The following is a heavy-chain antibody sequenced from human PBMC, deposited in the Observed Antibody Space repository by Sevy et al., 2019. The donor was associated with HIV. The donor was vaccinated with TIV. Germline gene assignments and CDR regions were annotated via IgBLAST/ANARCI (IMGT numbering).Heavy chain of an antibody. D-gene: IGHD3-10*01. V-gene: IGHV4-4*02. J-gene: IGHJ4*02. CDR1: GGSISSSNW. CDR2: IYHSGST. Sequence: SETLSLTCAVSGGSISSSNWWSWVRQPPGKGLEWIGEIYHSGSTNYNPSLESRVTISVDTSKNQFSLKLTSVTAADTAVYYCARGGDYLLVDYWGQGTLVTVSS. CDR3: ARGGDYLLVDY.